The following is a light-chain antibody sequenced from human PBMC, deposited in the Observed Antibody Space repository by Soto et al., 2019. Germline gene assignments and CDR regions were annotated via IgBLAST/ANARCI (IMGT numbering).Light chain of an antibody. CDR1: QAISNS. Sequence: EIQMTQSPSSLSQSILDRVANTCRASQAISNSLAWYQQKPGKPPQLLIYAASTLQSGVPSRFSGSGSGTDFTLTISSLQPEEFATYYCKELNSYPITVGQGTRLEIK. CDR2: AAS. J-gene: IGKJ5*01. V-gene: IGKV1-27*01. CDR3: KELNSYPIT.